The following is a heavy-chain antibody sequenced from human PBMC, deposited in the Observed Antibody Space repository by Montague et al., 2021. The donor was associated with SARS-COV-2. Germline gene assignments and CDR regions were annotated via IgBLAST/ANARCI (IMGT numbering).Heavy chain of an antibody. D-gene: IGHD5-12*01. Sequence: SETLSLTCSVSGFSISSGFYWSWIRQSPGKGPEWIGTFYHSGYTHYNPSLKGRVTVSINTSNNQFSLTVTSVTAADTAVYFCATRGYTGSDYFDYWGQGTLVTVSS. V-gene: IGHV4-38-2*01. J-gene: IGHJ4*02. CDR1: GFSISSGFY. CDR2: FYHSGYT. CDR3: ATRGYTGSDYFDY.